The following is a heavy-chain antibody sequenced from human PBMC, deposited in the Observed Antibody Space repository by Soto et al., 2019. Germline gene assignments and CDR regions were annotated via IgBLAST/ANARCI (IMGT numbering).Heavy chain of an antibody. Sequence: QVQLVESGGGVVQPGRSLRLSCAASGFTFSSYAMHWVRQAPGKGLEWVAVISYDGSNKYYADSVKGRFTISRDNSKNTLYLQMNILRAEDTAVYYCARDHARYCSSTSCYRYFDYGGQGTLVTVSS. V-gene: IGHV3-30-3*01. J-gene: IGHJ4*02. CDR3: ARDHARYCSSTSCYRYFDY. CDR1: GFTFSSYA. D-gene: IGHD2-2*01. CDR2: ISYDGSNK.